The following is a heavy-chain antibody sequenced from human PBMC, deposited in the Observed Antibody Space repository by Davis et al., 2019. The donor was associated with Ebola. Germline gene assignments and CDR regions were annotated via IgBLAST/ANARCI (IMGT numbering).Heavy chain of an antibody. Sequence: GGSLRLSCAASGFTFSSYAMSWVRQAPGKGLEWVSAISGSGGSTYYADSVKGRFTISRDNSKNTLYLQMNSLRAEDTAVYYCARDPSVSRYYFDYWGQGTLVTVSS. CDR3: ARDPSVSRYYFDY. CDR1: GFTFSSYA. D-gene: IGHD2/OR15-2a*01. V-gene: IGHV3-23*01. CDR2: ISGSGGST. J-gene: IGHJ4*02.